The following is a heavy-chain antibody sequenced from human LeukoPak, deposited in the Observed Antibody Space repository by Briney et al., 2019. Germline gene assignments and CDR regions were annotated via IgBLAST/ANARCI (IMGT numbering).Heavy chain of an antibody. J-gene: IGHJ4*02. CDR2: INPNSGGT. D-gene: IGHD6-19*01. V-gene: IGHV1-2*02. CDR1: GYTFTGYY. CDR3: ARKGGDSSGWFTRIDYFDY. Sequence: GASVKVSCNASGYTFTGYYMHWVRQSPGHGLECMGWINPNSGGTNYAQKFQGRVTMTRETSISTAYMELSRLISDDTAVYYCARKGGDSSGWFTRIDYFDYWGQGTLVTVSS.